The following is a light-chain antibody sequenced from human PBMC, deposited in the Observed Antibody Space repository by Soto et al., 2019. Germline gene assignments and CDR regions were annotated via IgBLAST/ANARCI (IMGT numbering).Light chain of an antibody. CDR1: QSVNSNY. CDR2: GAS. Sequence: EIVLTQSPGTLSLFPGERATLSCRASQSVNSNYLAWYQHKPGQAPRLLIYGASTRASGNPDRFSGSGSGTDFTLTISRLEPEDCAVYYCNQYGSSPRTFGQGTKVAIK. CDR3: NQYGSSPRT. J-gene: IGKJ1*01. V-gene: IGKV3-20*01.